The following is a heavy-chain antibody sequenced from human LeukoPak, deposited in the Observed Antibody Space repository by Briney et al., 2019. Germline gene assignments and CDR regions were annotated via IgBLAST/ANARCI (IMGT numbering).Heavy chain of an antibody. V-gene: IGHV3-23*01. D-gene: IGHD3-22*01. Sequence: PGGSLRLSCAASGFTFSSYAMSWVRQAPGKGLEWVSAISGSGGSTYYADSVKGRFTISRDISRNTLYLQMNGLRAEDTAIYYCAKARGIYDNFGPDYWGQGTLVTVSS. CDR1: GFTFSSYA. CDR3: AKARGIYDNFGPDY. CDR2: ISGSGGST. J-gene: IGHJ4*02.